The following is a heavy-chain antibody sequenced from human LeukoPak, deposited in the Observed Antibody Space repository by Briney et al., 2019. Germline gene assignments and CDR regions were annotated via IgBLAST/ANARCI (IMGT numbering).Heavy chain of an antibody. CDR3: ARVRIGIAVPDY. CDR1: GYTFTGYY. Sequence: ASVKVSCKASGYTFTGYYMHRVRQAPGQGLEWMGWINPNSGGTNYAQKFQGRVTMTRDTSISTAYMELSRLRSDDTAVYYCARVRIGIAVPDYWGQGTLVTVSS. D-gene: IGHD6-19*01. V-gene: IGHV1-2*02. J-gene: IGHJ4*02. CDR2: INPNSGGT.